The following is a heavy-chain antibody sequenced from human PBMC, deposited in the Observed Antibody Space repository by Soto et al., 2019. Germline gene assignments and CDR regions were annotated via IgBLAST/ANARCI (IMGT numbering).Heavy chain of an antibody. CDR2: IYYSGST. Sequence: QVQLQESGPGLVKPSETLSLTCTVSGGSISSYYWSWIRQPPGKGLEWIGYIYYSGSTNYNPSLKSRVTISVDTSKNQFSLKVSSVTAADTAVYYCARRWGTSSDFWGQGTLVTVYS. CDR1: GGSISSYY. D-gene: IGHD7-27*01. J-gene: IGHJ4*02. V-gene: IGHV4-59*01. CDR3: ARRWGTSSDF.